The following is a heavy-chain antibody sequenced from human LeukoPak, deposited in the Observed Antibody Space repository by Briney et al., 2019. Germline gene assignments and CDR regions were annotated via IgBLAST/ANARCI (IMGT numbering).Heavy chain of an antibody. CDR3: ARGGDTRGYSYGREDY. CDR2: MNLNSGNT. Sequence: ASVKVSCKASGYTFTSYDINWVRQATGQGLEWMGGMNLNSGNTGYAQKFQGRVTMTRNTSISTAYMELSSLRSEDTAVYYCARGGDTRGYSYGREDYWGQGTLVTVSS. D-gene: IGHD5-18*01. J-gene: IGHJ4*02. V-gene: IGHV1-8*01. CDR1: GYTFTSYD.